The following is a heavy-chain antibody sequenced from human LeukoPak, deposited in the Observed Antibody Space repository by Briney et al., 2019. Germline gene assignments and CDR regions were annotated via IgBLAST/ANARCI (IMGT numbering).Heavy chain of an antibody. D-gene: IGHD4-17*01. CDR3: ARVRLTVTIHDAFDI. V-gene: IGHV3-48*01. CDR2: ISSSGTSI. CDR1: GFTFSSYS. Sequence: GGSLRLSCAASGFTFSSYSMSWVRQAPGKGLEWVSYISSSGTSIYYADSVKGQFTISRDNAKNSLYLQMTSLRAEDTAAYYCARVRLTVTIHDAFDIWGQGTMVTVSS. J-gene: IGHJ3*02.